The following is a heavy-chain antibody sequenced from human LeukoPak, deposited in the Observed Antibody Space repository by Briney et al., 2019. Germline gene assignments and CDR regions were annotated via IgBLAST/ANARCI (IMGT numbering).Heavy chain of an antibody. V-gene: IGHV3-66*01. CDR3: AKDLRNGYGRFDY. J-gene: IGHJ4*02. CDR2: IYSVGST. CDR1: GFIVSSNY. Sequence: GGSLRLSCAASGFIVSSNYMSWVRQAPGKGLEWVSVIYSVGSTYYADSVKGRFTISRDHSKNTLYLQMNSLRAEDTAVYYCAKDLRNGYGRFDYWGQGTLVTVSS. D-gene: IGHD5-12*01.